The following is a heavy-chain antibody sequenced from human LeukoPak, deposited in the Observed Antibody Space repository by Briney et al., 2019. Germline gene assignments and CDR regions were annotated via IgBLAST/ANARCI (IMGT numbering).Heavy chain of an antibody. CDR2: ISDSGGFT. D-gene: IGHD1-26*01. CDR3: AKAISGTYRGLLDY. V-gene: IGHV3-23*01. Sequence: GGSLRLSCAASGFSFSTYAINWVGQAPGKGLEWVSVISDSGGFTFYADSVKGRFTISRDNSMNTLYLQMNSLRADDTAVYFCAKAISGTYRGLLDYWGQGTLVTVSS. CDR1: GFSFSTYA. J-gene: IGHJ4*02.